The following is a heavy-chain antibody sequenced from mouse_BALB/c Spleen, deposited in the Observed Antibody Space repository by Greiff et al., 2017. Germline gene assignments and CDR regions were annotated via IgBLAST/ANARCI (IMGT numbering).Heavy chain of an antibody. Sequence: DVMLVESGGGLVQPGGSLKLSCAASGFTFSSYGMSWVRQTPDKRLELVATINSNGGSTYYPDSVKGRFTISRDNAKNTLYLQMSSLKSEDTAMYYCARDSYYGDAMDYWGQGTSVTVSS. CDR3: ARDSYYGDAMDY. V-gene: IGHV5-6-3*01. D-gene: IGHD1-1*01. CDR1: GFTFSSYG. CDR2: INSNGGST. J-gene: IGHJ4*01.